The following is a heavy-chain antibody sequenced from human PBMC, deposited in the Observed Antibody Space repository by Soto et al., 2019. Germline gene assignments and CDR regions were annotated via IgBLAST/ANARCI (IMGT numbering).Heavy chain of an antibody. V-gene: IGHV1-18*01. CDR1: GYTFTSYG. J-gene: IGHJ5*02. D-gene: IGHD4-4*01. Sequence: QVQLVQYGAEVKKPGDSVNVSCKASGYTFTSYGISWVRQAPGQGFEWMGWISAYNGNTNYAQKLQGRVTMSTDTATSTAYMELRSLRSDDTAVYYCARDNPDANYSSWFDPWGQGTLVTVSS. CDR2: ISAYNGNT. CDR3: ARDNPDANYSSWFDP.